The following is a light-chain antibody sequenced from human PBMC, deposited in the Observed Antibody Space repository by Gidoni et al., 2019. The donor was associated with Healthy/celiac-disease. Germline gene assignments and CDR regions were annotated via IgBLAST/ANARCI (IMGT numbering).Light chain of an antibody. V-gene: IGKV2-28*01. Sequence: DIVMTQSPLSLPVTPGEPASISCRSSQSLLQSNGYNYLDWYLQKQGQSPQLLIYLGSNRASGVPDRFSGSGSGTDFTLKISRVEAEDVGVYYCMQALQTPSTFGQGTKLEIK. CDR1: QSLLQSNGYNY. CDR2: LGS. CDR3: MQALQTPST. J-gene: IGKJ2*01.